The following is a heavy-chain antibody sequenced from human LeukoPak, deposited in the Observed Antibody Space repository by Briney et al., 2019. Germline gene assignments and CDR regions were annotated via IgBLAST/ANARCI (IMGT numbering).Heavy chain of an antibody. Sequence: PSETLSLTCAVYGGSFSGYYWSWIRQPPGKGLEWIGEINHSGSTNYNPSLKSRVTISVDTSKNQFSLKLSSVTAADTAVYYCARGRSSSCSRLDAFDIWGQGTMVTVSS. CDR2: INHSGST. D-gene: IGHD6-13*01. J-gene: IGHJ3*02. CDR1: GGSFSGYY. CDR3: ARGRSSSCSRLDAFDI. V-gene: IGHV4-34*01.